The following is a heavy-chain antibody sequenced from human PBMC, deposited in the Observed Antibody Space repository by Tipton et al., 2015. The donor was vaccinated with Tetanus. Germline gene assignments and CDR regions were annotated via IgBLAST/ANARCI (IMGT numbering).Heavy chain of an antibody. D-gene: IGHD4-17*01. CDR3: AKDNDRDYGDNPFDY. J-gene: IGHJ4*02. CDR2: ISWNSGSI. CDR1: GFTFDDYA. Sequence: SLRLSCAASGFTFDDYAMHWVRQAPGKGLEWVSGISWNSGSIGYADSVKGRFTISRDNAKNSLYLQMNSLRAEDTALYYCAKDNDRDYGDNPFDYWGQGTLVTVPS. V-gene: IGHV3-9*01.